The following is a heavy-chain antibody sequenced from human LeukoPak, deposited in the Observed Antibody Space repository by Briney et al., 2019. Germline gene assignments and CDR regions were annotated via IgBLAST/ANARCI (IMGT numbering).Heavy chain of an antibody. D-gene: IGHD6-13*01. CDR2: INSDGSST. Sequence: GGSLRLSCAASGFTFDDYGMSWVRQAPGKGLVWVSRINSDGSSTSYADSVKGRFTISRDNAKNTLYLQMNSLRAEDTAVYYCARGGEYSSSFFGYWGQGTLVTVSS. CDR1: GFTFDDYG. CDR3: ARGGEYSSSFFGY. J-gene: IGHJ4*02. V-gene: IGHV3-74*01.